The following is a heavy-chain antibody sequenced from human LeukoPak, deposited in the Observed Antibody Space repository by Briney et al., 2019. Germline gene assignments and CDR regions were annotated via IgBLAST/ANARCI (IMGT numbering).Heavy chain of an antibody. J-gene: IGHJ4*02. Sequence: GGSLRLSCAASVFTVSRNYMIWVRQAPGKGLEWVSVIYAGGSTSYADSVKGRFTISRDNSKNTLYLQVNSLRAEDTAVYYYARGPYYYDSSGYYPRLFDYWGQGTLVTVSS. D-gene: IGHD3-22*01. CDR1: VFTVSRNY. V-gene: IGHV3-66*01. CDR3: ARGPYYYDSSGYYPRLFDY. CDR2: IYAGGST.